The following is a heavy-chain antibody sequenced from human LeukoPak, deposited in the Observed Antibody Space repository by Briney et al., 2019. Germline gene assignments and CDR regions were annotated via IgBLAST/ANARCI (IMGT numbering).Heavy chain of an antibody. J-gene: IGHJ3*02. Sequence: ASVKVSCKASGYTFTGYYMHWVRQAPGQGLEWMGGFDPEDGETIYAQKFQGRVTMTEDTSTDTAYMELSSLRSEDTAVYYCATELYYDRAFDIWGQGTMVTVSS. CDR3: ATELYYDRAFDI. CDR2: FDPEDGET. V-gene: IGHV1-24*01. D-gene: IGHD3-10*02. CDR1: GYTFTGYY.